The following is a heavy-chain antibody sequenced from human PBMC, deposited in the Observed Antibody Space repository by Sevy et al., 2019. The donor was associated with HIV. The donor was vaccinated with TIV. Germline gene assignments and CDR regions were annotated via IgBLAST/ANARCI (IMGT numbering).Heavy chain of an antibody. Sequence: GGSLRLSCAASGFTFSSYAMHWVRQAPGKGLQWVAVISYDGSKKFYADSVKGRFTIYSDNSKNTLYLQMNSLRPEDTAVYYSARGPGLHGYTYDWEVDYWGQGTLVTVSS. CDR3: ARGPGLHGYTYDWEVDY. D-gene: IGHD5-18*01. J-gene: IGHJ4*02. V-gene: IGHV3-30-3*01. CDR1: GFTFSSYA. CDR2: ISYDGSKK.